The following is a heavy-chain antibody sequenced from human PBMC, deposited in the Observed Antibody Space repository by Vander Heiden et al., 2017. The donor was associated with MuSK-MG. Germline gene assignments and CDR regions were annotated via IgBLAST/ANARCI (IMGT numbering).Heavy chain of an antibody. V-gene: IGHV3-23*01. Sequence: EVQLLESGGGLVQPGGSLRLTCVAAGCTFKRHSMNWVRLAPGTGLQWVSSISARDGETYYADAVKGRFTISRDDAENTMFLEMKRMTAEDTALYFFAIEGPVGHFDFEYWGQGTMVTVYS. CDR3: AIEGPVGHFDFEY. D-gene: IGHD2-2*01. CDR1: GCTFKRHS. CDR2: ISARDGET. J-gene: IGHJ4*02.